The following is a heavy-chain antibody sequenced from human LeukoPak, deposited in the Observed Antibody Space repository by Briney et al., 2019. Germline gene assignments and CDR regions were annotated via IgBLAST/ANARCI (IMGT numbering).Heavy chain of an antibody. V-gene: IGHV1-3*01. D-gene: IGHD3-10*01. Sequence: EASVKVSCKASGYTFTSYIIHWVRQAPGQRLEWMGWINAGNGNTKYSQKFQGRVTITRDTSASTNYMALSSLRSEDTAVYYCAREMRSFSTGGQGTLVTVSS. CDR3: AREMRSFST. CDR1: GYTFTSYI. J-gene: IGHJ4*02. CDR2: INAGNGNT.